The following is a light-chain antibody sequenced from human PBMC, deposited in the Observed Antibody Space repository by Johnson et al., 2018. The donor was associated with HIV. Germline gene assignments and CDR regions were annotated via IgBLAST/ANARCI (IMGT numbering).Light chain of an antibody. J-gene: IGLJ1*01. Sequence: QAVLTQPPSVSAAPGQKVTISCSGSSSNIGNNYISWFQHLPGSAPKLLIYEINKRPSGIPDRFSGSKSGTSATLDITGLQTGDEADYYCGTWDTSLRVGFFGTGTKVTVL. CDR1: SSNIGNNY. CDR2: EIN. V-gene: IGLV1-51*02. CDR3: GTWDTSLRVGF.